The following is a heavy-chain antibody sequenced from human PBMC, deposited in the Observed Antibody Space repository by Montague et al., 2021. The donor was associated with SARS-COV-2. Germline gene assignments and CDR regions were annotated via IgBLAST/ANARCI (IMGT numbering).Heavy chain of an antibody. CDR3: ARSSAPSITIFGVSNTYWYVDL. D-gene: IGHD3-3*01. Sequence: TLSLTCTVSGGSISSGGYYWSWIRQHPGKGLEWIGYIYYSGSTYYXPSLKSRVTISVDTSKNQFSLKLSSVTAADTAVYYCARSSAPSITIFGVSNTYWYVDLWGRGTLVTVSS. V-gene: IGHV4-31*03. CDR2: IYYSGST. J-gene: IGHJ2*01. CDR1: GGSISSGGYY.